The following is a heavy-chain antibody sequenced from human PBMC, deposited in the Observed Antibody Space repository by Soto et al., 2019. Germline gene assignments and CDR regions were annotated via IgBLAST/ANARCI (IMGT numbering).Heavy chain of an antibody. CDR2: VSHDGSLY. D-gene: IGHD2-8*02. J-gene: IGHJ4*02. CDR1: GFTFSSCA. V-gene: IGHV3-30*18. Sequence: QVQLVESGGGVVQPGGSLRLSCAASGFTFSSCAMHWVRQVPGKGLEWLAVVSHDGSLYPYADSVKGRFSISRDNSRKTFYLKMNSLRPEDTAVYYCVKDRSDTWSFDYWGQGTLVTVSS. CDR3: VKDRSDTWSFDY.